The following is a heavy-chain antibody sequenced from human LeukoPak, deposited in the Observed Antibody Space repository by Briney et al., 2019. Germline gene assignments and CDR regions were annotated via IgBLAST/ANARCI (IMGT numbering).Heavy chain of an antibody. J-gene: IGHJ4*02. D-gene: IGHD3-10*01. CDR3: ARVVRGVRQGYFDY. Sequence: PGGSLRLSCAASGFTFSSYEMNWVRQAPGKGLEWVSCISSSGSTIYYADSVKGRFTISRDNAKNSLYLQMNSLRAEDTAVYYCARVVRGVRQGYFDYWGQGTLVTVSS. V-gene: IGHV3-48*03. CDR1: GFTFSSYE. CDR2: ISSSGSTI.